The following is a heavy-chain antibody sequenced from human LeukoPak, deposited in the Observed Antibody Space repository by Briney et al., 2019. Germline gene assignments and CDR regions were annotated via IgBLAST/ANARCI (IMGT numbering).Heavy chain of an antibody. D-gene: IGHD3-3*01. Sequence: GGSLRLSCAASGFTFSNHAMHWVRQAPGKGLEWVSAISGSGGSTYYADSVKGRFTISRDNSKNTLYLQMNSLRAEDTAVYYCAKDSDTNYDFWSGYYYYMDVWGKGTTVTVSS. CDR3: AKDSDTNYDFWSGYYYYMDV. J-gene: IGHJ6*03. CDR1: GFTFSNHA. CDR2: ISGSGGST. V-gene: IGHV3-23*01.